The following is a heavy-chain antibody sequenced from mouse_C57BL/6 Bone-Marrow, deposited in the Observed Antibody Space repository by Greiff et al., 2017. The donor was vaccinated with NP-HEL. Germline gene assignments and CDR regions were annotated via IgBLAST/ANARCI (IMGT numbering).Heavy chain of an antibody. D-gene: IGHD2-4*01. Sequence: VQLQQSGAELMKPGASVKLSCKATGYTFTGYWIEWVKQRPGHGLEWIGEILPGSGSTNYNEKFKGKATFTADTSSNTAYMQLSSLTTEDSAIYYCARRIYYDYDGGYYYAMDYWGQGTSVTVSS. CDR1: GYTFTGYW. V-gene: IGHV1-9*01. J-gene: IGHJ4*01. CDR2: ILPGSGST. CDR3: ARRIYYDYDGGYYYAMDY.